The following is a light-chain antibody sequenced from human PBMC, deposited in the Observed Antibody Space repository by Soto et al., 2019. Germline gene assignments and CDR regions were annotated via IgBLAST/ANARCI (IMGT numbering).Light chain of an antibody. J-gene: IGLJ1*01. V-gene: IGLV2-14*01. CDR1: SSDVGAYNY. CDR3: SSKRDSSTLFV. Sequence: SVLPQATPVSRSHRRSSTLSCPGPSSDVGAYNYVAWYQHHPGKVPKLLIYEVTNRPSGVSDRFSGSKSGNTASLTISGLQAEDEADYYCSSKRDSSTLFVFGTGTKGNVL. CDR2: EVT.